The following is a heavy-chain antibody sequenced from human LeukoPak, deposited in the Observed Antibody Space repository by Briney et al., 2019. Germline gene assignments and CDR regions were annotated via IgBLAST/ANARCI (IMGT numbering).Heavy chain of an antibody. CDR1: GYTFTAYY. V-gene: IGHV1-2*02. CDR2: INPNSGDT. J-gene: IGHJ4*02. CDR3: ATGAASYYGH. D-gene: IGHD1-26*01. Sequence: GASVKVSCKASGYTFTAYYMHWVRQAPGQGLEWMGWINPNSGDTNYAQKFQGRVTMARDTSINTVYMQLSRLRSDDTAVYYCATGAASYYGHWGQGTLVTVSS.